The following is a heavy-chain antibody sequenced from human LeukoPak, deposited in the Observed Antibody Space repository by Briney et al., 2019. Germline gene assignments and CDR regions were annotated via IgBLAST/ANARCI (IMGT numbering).Heavy chain of an antibody. CDR1: GFSFSSYT. V-gene: IGHV3-23*01. CDR3: AREDSGKYYFDF. Sequence: GGSLRLSCAASGFSFSSYTMSWVRQAPGRGLEWVSAISGSGGFTYYADSVKGRFTISRDNSKNTLFLKMNSLRAEDTAVYYCAREDSGKYYFDFWGQGTLVTVSS. J-gene: IGHJ4*02. D-gene: IGHD1-26*01. CDR2: ISGSGGFT.